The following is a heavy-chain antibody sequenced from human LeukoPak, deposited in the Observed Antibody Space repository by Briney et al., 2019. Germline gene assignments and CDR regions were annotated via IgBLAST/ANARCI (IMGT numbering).Heavy chain of an antibody. D-gene: IGHD1-26*01. CDR2: ISGSGGGT. Sequence: GGSLRLSSAASRFTFNRYAISWVRQAPRKGLEWVSSISGSGGGTFYASSVRGRFTISRDNSKDTVFLQMNGLRAEDTAMYYCAKWDENFYYMDVWGQGTTVTVSS. CDR1: RFTFNRYA. V-gene: IGHV3-23*01. CDR3: AKWDENFYYMDV. J-gene: IGHJ6*03.